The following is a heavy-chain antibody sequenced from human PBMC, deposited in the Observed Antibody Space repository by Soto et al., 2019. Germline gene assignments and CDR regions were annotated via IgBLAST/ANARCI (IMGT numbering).Heavy chain of an antibody. CDR1: GITFSSYD. J-gene: IGHJ4*02. CDR3: ARVFWPARGSGSPLDF. D-gene: IGHD3-10*01. Sequence: QVQLVESGGGVVQPGRSLRLSCAASGITFSSYDMHWVRQAPGKGLEWVAVISYDGSNKYYADSVKGRFTISRDNAKNTLYLPMSGLSAADTAVYYCARVFWPARGSGSPLDFWGQGTMVTVSS. V-gene: IGHV3-30*03. CDR2: ISYDGSNK.